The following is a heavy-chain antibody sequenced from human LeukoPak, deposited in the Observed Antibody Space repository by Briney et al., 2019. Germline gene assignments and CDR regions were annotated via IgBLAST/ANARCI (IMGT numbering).Heavy chain of an antibody. CDR1: GGSMNTVSYY. Sequence: SETLSLTCTVSGGSMNTVSYYWVWIRQAPEKGLEWIGSVYSRGSIYSNPSLRSRVTISLDTSTNQFSLNLSSVTAADTAVYYCARLSGDPWYWGQGTLVTVSS. V-gene: IGHV4-39*01. CDR2: VYSRGSI. J-gene: IGHJ4*02. CDR3: ARLSGDPWY. D-gene: IGHD2-21*02.